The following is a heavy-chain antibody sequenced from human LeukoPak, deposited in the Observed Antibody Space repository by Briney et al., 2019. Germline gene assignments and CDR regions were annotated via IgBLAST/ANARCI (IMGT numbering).Heavy chain of an antibody. Sequence: GGSLRLSCAASGFTFSGSGMHWVRQAPGKGLEWVTFIRYDGGNKYYTDSVKGRFTISRDNSKNTLYLQMDGLRAEDTAVYYCARDYDFWSGYYSPTRGYFGYWGQGTLVTVSS. CDR3: ARDYDFWSGYYSPTRGYFGY. CDR1: GFTFSGSG. D-gene: IGHD3-3*01. J-gene: IGHJ4*02. CDR2: IRYDGGNK. V-gene: IGHV3-30*02.